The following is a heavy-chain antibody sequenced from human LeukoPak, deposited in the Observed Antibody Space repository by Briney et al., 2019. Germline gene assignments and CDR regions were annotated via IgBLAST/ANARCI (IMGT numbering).Heavy chain of an antibody. V-gene: IGHV3-11*01. CDR1: GFTFSDYY. J-gene: IGHJ6*03. CDR2: ISSSGSTI. D-gene: IGHD3-10*02. Sequence: TAGGSLRLSCAASGFTFSDYYMSWIRQAPGKGLEWVSYISSSGSTIYYADSVKGRFTISRDNAKNSLYLQMNSLRAEDTAVYYCARGVRYYYYYMDVWGKGTTVTISS. CDR3: ARGVRYYYYYMDV.